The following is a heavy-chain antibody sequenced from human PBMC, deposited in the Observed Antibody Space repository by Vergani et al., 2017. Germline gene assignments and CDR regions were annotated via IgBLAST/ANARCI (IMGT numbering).Heavy chain of an antibody. Sequence: QVQLVQSGSELKKPGASAKVSCKASGYTFTRYAMYWVRQAPGQGLEWMGWINTISGNPTYAQGFTGRFVFSLDTSVSTAYLQISSLQAADTAVYYCATKNGGNDETMGYWGQGTLVTVSS. V-gene: IGHV7-4-1*02. D-gene: IGHD4-23*01. J-gene: IGHJ4*02. CDR2: INTISGNP. CDR1: GYTFTRYA. CDR3: ATKNGGNDETMGY.